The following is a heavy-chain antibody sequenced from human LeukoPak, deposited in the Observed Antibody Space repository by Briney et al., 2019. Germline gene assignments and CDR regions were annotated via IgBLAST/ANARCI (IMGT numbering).Heavy chain of an antibody. CDR2: FYYNGDT. V-gene: IGHV4-59*01. J-gene: IGHJ3*02. Sequence: PSETLSLTCTVSGGSISTYHWSRIRQPPGKGLEWIGYFYYNGDTNYSPSLKSRVVISADTSQNQLSLMVRSVTAADTALYYCARELGSAFDIWGQGIMVIVSS. CDR3: ARELGSAFDI. CDR1: GGSISTYH. D-gene: IGHD3-3*02.